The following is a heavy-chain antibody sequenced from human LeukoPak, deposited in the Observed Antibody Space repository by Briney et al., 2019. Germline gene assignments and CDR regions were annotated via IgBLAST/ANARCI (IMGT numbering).Heavy chain of an antibody. CDR1: GFTFSSYG. V-gene: IGHV3-33*06. CDR3: VKDQGNFDY. CDR2: IWYDGSNK. Sequence: GGSLRLSCAASGFTFSSYGMHWVRQAPGKGLEWVALIWYDGSNKYYADSVKDHFTISRDNAKNTLLLQMNSLRAEDTAVYYCVKDQGNFDYWGQGTLVTVSS. J-gene: IGHJ4*02.